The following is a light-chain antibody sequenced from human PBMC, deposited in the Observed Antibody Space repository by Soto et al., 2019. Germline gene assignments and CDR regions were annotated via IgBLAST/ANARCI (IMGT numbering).Light chain of an antibody. CDR1: SSDVGGYNY. CDR2: DVS. Sequence: QSVLTQPASVSGSPGRSITISCTGTSSDVGGYNYVSWYQQHPGKAPKLMIYDVSNRPSGVSNRFSGSKSGNTASLTISGLQAEDEADYSCSSYTSSSTYFFGPGTKVTVL. J-gene: IGLJ1*01. CDR3: SSYTSSSTYF. V-gene: IGLV2-14*01.